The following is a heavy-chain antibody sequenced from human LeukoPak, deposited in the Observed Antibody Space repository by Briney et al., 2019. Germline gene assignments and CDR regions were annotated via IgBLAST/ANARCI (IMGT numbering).Heavy chain of an antibody. CDR1: GYTFTSYD. CDR2: MNPNSGNT. CDR3: ARKNCSGGSCYSGF. D-gene: IGHD2-15*01. J-gene: IGHJ4*02. V-gene: IGHV1-8*01. Sequence: ASVKASCKASGYTFTSYDINWVRQATGQGLEWMGWMNPNSGNTGYAQKFQGRVTMTRNTSISTAYMELSSLRSEDTAVYYCARKNCSGGSCYSGFWGQGTLVTVSS.